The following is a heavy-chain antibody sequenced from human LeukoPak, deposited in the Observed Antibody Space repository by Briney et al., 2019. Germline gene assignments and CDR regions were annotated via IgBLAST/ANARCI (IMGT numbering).Heavy chain of an antibody. Sequence: GASVKVSCKASGYTFTSYAMHWVRQAPGQRLEWMGWINAGNGNTKYSQKFQGRVTITRDTSASTAYMELSSLRSDDTAVYYCARDRVQWSYGRSGSDYWGQGTLVTVSS. D-gene: IGHD3-10*01. CDR1: GYTFTSYA. CDR3: ARDRVQWSYGRSGSDY. V-gene: IGHV1-3*01. CDR2: INAGNGNT. J-gene: IGHJ4*02.